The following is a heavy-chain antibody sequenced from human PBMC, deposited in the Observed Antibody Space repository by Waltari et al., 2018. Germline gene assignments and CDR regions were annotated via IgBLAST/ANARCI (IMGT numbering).Heavy chain of an antibody. D-gene: IGHD1-26*01. V-gene: IGHV4-38-2*02. CDR2: IYHSGST. J-gene: IGHJ4*02. Sequence: QVQLQESGPGLVKPSETLSLTCAVSGYSISSGYYWGWIRQPPGKGLEWIGSIYHSGSTYYHPSLKSRVTISVDTSKNQFSLKLSSVTAADTAVYYCARDQVGAGTFDYWGQGTLVTVSS. CDR1: GYSISSGYY. CDR3: ARDQVGAGTFDY.